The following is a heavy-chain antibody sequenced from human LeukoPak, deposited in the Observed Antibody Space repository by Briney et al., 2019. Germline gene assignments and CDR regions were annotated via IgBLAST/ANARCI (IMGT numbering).Heavy chain of an antibody. D-gene: IGHD6-19*01. CDR1: GYTFNRHN. CDR3: ARGDSSGGYSGAQIDY. V-gene: IGHV1-46*02. Sequence: ASVKVSCKASGYTFNRHNMHWVRQAPGQGLEWMGIINPSGGSTSYAQKFQGRVTMTRDMSTSTVYMELSSLRSEDTAVYYCARGDSSGGYSGAQIDYWGQGTLVTVSS. CDR2: INPSGGST. J-gene: IGHJ4*02.